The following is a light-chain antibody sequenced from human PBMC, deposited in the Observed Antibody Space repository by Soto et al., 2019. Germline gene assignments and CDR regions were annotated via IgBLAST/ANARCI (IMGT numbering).Light chain of an antibody. CDR2: DVS. CDR3: SSYTSSSTPVV. Sequence: QSALTQPASVSGSPGQSITISCTGTSSDDGGYNYVSWYQQHPGKAPKLMIYDVSNRPSGVSNRFSGSKSGNTASLTISGLQAVDEADYYCSSYTSSSTPVVFGGGTKLTVL. CDR1: SSDDGGYNY. V-gene: IGLV2-14*01. J-gene: IGLJ2*01.